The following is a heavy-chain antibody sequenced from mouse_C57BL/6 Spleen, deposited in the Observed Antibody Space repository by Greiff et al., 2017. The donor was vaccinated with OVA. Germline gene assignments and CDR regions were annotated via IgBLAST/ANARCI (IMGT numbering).Heavy chain of an antibody. CDR1: GYTFTSYG. J-gene: IGHJ4*01. CDR3: ARERYGSSLYYAMDY. Sequence: QVQLKQSGAELARPGASVKLSCKASGYTFTSYGISWVKQRTGQGLEWIGEIYPRSGNTYYNEKFKGKATLTADKSSSTAYMELRSLTSEDSAVYFCARERYGSSLYYAMDYWGQGTSVTVSS. D-gene: IGHD1-1*01. CDR2: IYPRSGNT. V-gene: IGHV1-81*01.